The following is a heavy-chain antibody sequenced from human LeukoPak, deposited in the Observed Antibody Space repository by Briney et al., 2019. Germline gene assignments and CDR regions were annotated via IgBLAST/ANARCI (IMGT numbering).Heavy chain of an antibody. J-gene: IGHJ4*02. V-gene: IGHV3-23*01. CDR1: GFTFSSYA. D-gene: IGHD5-24*01. CDR3: AKDGGMATISWNFYYFDY. Sequence: GGSLRLSCAASGFTFSSYAMSWVRQAPGKGLEWVSAISGSGGSTYYADSVKGRFTISRDNSKNTLYLQMNSLRAEDTAVYYCAKDGGMATISWNFYYFDYWGQGTLVTVSS. CDR2: ISGSGGST.